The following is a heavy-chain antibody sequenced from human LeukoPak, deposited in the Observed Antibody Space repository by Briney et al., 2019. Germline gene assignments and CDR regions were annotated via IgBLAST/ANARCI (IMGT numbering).Heavy chain of an antibody. D-gene: IGHD5-18*01. CDR3: ARDRMDTGTYFDY. V-gene: IGHV1-18*04. CDR2: ISTYNGNT. J-gene: IGHJ4*02. Sequence: ASVKVSCTASGYTFTGYHMHWVRQAPGQGLEWMGWISTYNGNTNYAQKLQGRVTMTTDTSTSTAYMELRSLRSDDTAMYYCARDRMDTGTYFDYWGQGTLVTVSS. CDR1: GYTFTGYH.